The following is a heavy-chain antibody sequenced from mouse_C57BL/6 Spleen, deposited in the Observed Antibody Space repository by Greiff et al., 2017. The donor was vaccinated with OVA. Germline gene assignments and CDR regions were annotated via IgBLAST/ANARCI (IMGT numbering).Heavy chain of an antibody. J-gene: IGHJ1*03. Sequence: VQLQQPGAELVKPGASVKLSCKASGYTFTSYWMHWVKQTPGQDLEWIGMIHPNSGSTNYNEKFKSKATLTVDKSSSTAYMQLSSLTSEDSAVYYCARGEDYYGSDSYWYFDVWGTGTTVTVSS. V-gene: IGHV1-64*01. CDR1: GYTFTSYW. CDR2: IHPNSGST. D-gene: IGHD1-1*01. CDR3: ARGEDYYGSDSYWYFDV.